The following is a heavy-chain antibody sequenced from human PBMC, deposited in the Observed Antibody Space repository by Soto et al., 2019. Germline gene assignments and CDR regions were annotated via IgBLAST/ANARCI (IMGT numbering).Heavy chain of an antibody. Sequence: PGGSLRLSCSASGFTFTDYTFNWVRQAPGKGMEWVSSISSTHAYIYYADSVKGRFTISRDNANNSLYLHMNSLRAEDTAVYYCAVLSSPAHFYXWGQGTLVTVSX. V-gene: IGHV3-21*01. D-gene: IGHD3-3*02. CDR2: ISSTHAYI. J-gene: IGHJ5*02. CDR3: AVLSSPAHFYX. CDR1: GFTFTDYT.